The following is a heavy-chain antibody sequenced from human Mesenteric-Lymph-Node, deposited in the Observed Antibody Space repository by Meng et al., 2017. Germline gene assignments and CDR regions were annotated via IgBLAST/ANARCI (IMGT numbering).Heavy chain of an antibody. D-gene: IGHD1-26*01. CDR1: GDSFNSPDYY. J-gene: IGHJ4*02. CDR2: IYYSGST. CDR3: ARSPYSGSALPFFDY. V-gene: IGHV4-30-4*02. Sequence: PQESGPGLVKPSEPLALTCTVSGDSFNSPDYYWSWIRQPPEKGLEWIGYIYYSGSTYYNPSLKSRVSISGDTSNKQFSLKLTSVTAADTAVYYCARSPYSGSALPFFDYWGQGSLVTVFS.